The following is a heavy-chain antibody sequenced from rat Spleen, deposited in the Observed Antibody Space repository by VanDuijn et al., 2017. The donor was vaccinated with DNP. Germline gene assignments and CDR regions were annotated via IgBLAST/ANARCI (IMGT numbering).Heavy chain of an antibody. CDR2: ITNSGSDT. V-gene: IGHV5S23*01. J-gene: IGHJ4*01. CDR1: GFTFSNYA. CDR3: ARDNYGTSGAMDA. D-gene: IGHD1-11*01. Sequence: EVQLVQSGGGLVQPGRSLKLSCAASGFTFSNYAMAWVRQAPTKGLEWVASITNSGSDTKYRDSVQGRFTISRDDAKSTLYLQMDSLRSEDTATDYCARDNYGTSGAMDAWGQGTSVTVSS.